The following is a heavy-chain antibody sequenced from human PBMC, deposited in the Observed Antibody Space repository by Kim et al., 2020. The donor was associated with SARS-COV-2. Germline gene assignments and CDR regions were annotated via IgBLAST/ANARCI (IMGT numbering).Heavy chain of an antibody. V-gene: IGHV3-23*01. J-gene: IGHJ6*02. D-gene: IGHD3-22*01. CDR3: AKDRSYYDTSVHFYYYYGMDV. Sequence: GGSLRLSCVASGFKFSRYAMNWVRQAPGMGLQWLSVISGSGSNTNYADPVKGRFTISRDNSKNTLFLQMNSLRAEDTAVYFCAKDRSYYDTSVHFYYYYGMDVWGQGTTVTLSS. CDR1: GFKFSRYA. CDR2: ISGSGSNT.